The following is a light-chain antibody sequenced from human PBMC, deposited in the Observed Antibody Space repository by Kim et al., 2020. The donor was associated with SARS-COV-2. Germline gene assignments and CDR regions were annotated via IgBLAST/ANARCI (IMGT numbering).Light chain of an antibody. CDR3: QSYDSSLSGVV. CDR1: SSNIGAGYA. Sequence: QRVPNPCTGRSSNIGAGYAVHWYQQIPGTAPKLLICGNSNRPSGVPDRFSGSKSGTSAALAITGLQAEDEADYYCQSYDSSLSGVVFGGGTQLTVL. V-gene: IGLV1-40*01. J-gene: IGLJ2*01. CDR2: GNS.